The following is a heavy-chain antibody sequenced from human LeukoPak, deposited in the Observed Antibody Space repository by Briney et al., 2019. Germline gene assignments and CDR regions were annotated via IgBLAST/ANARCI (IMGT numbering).Heavy chain of an antibody. D-gene: IGHD6-13*01. J-gene: IGHJ4*02. V-gene: IGHV3-11*01. CDR1: GFTFSDYY. Sequence: GGSLRLSCAASGFTFSDYYMSWIRQAPGKGLEWVSYISSSGSTIYYADSVKGRFTISRDNAKNPLYLQMNSLRAEDTAVYYCAGSDYSSSWYRLAYFDYWGQGTLVAVSS. CDR2: ISSSGSTI. CDR3: AGSDYSSSWYRLAYFDY.